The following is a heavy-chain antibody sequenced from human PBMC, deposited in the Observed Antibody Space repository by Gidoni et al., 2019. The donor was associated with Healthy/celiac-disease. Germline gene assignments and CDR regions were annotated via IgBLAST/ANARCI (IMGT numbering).Heavy chain of an antibody. CDR2: IIPIFGTA. Sequence: QVQLVQSWAGVRKPGSSVKSSCNAYGGTFSSYAISWVRQAPGQGLEWMGGIIPIFGTANYAQKFQGRVTITADESTSTAYMELSSLRSEDTAVYYCASRSLDSTHYYFYGMDVWGQGTTVTVSS. CDR3: ASRSLDSTHYYFYGMDV. V-gene: IGHV1-69*01. CDR1: GGTFSSYA. J-gene: IGHJ6*02. D-gene: IGHD2-2*03.